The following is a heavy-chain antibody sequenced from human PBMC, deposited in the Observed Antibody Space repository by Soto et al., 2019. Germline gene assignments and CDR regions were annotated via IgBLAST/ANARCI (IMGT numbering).Heavy chain of an antibody. CDR3: ANYYDTSGYYPYAFDI. CDR1: GFTFSSYA. J-gene: IGHJ3*02. V-gene: IGHV3-23*01. CDR2: ISISGDST. D-gene: IGHD3-22*01. Sequence: PGGSLRLSCAASGFTFSSYAMSWVRQAPGEGLEWVSVISISGDSTYYADSVKGRFTISRDNSKNTLYVQMNSLRAEDTAVYYCANYYDTSGYYPYAFDIWGQGTMVTVSS.